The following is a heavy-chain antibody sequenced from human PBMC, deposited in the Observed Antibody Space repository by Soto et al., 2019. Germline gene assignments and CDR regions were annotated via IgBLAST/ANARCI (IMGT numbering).Heavy chain of an antibody. J-gene: IGHJ4*02. D-gene: IGHD3-16*01. CDR3: ARDGGTYFDY. CDR2: LDNDGTNT. Sequence: EVQLVESGGGLVQPGGSLRLSCAASGFTFSTYWMHWVRQAPGKGLVWVSRLDNDGTNTRYADSVKGLFTVSRDNGKNTVYLQMDSLRAEDTAVYYCARDGGTYFDYWGQGTLVTVSS. V-gene: IGHV3-74*01. CDR1: GFTFSTYW.